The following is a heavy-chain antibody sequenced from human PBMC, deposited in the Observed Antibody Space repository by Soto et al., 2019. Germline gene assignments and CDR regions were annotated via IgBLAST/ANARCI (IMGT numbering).Heavy chain of an antibody. J-gene: IGHJ4*02. V-gene: IGHV1-69*04. CDR1: GGTFSSYT. CDR3: ARDSGYCSSTSCYSDY. CDR2: IIPILGIA. Sequence: ASVKVSCKASGGTFSSYTISWVRQAPGQGLEWMGRIIPILGIANYAQKFQGRVTITADKSTSTAYMELSSLRSEDTAVYYCARDSGYCSSTSCYSDYWGQGTLVTVSS. D-gene: IGHD2-2*01.